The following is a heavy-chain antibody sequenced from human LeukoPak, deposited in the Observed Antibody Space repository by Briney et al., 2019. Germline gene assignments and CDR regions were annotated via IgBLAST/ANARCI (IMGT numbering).Heavy chain of an antibody. CDR2: INHSGST. V-gene: IGHV4-34*01. J-gene: IGHJ4*02. CDR1: GGSFSGYY. Sequence: SQTLSLTCAVYGGSFSGYYWSWIRQPPGKGLEWIGEINHSGSTNYNPSLKSRVTISVDTSKNQFSLKLSSVTAADTAVYYCARRRIMITFGGVIPPFDYWGQGTLVTVSS. CDR3: ARRRIMITFGGVIPPFDY. D-gene: IGHD3-16*02.